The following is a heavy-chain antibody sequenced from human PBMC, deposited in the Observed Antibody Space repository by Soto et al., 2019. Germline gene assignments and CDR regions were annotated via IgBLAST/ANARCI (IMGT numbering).Heavy chain of an antibody. CDR2: ISPKSGGS. V-gene: IGHV1-2*02. CDR3: ARNRRPPPDAAMITGLDV. J-gene: IGHJ6*02. Sequence: ASVKVSCKTSGYTFSDNYLHWVRQAPGQGLEWIGWISPKSGGSNYARKFQGRVTMTRDTAISTAYMGLSRLTSDDTAVYYCARNRRPPPDAAMITGLDVWGQGTTVTVSS. CDR1: GYTFSDNY. D-gene: IGHD3-16*01.